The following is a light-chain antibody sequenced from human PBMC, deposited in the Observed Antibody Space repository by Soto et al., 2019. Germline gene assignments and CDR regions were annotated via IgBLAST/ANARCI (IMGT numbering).Light chain of an antibody. CDR1: QGISSW. CDR2: KAS. CDR3: QHYNSYSEA. V-gene: IGKV1-5*03. Sequence: DIQMTQSPSTLSASLGDRVTITCRASQGISSWLAWYQQKPGKAPKLLIYKASSLQSGVPSRFRGSGSGTEFTLTISSLQPDDFETYYCQHYNSYSEAFGQGTKVDIK. J-gene: IGKJ1*01.